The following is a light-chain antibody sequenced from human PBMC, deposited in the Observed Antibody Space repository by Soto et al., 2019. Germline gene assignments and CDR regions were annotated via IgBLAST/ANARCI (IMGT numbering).Light chain of an antibody. Sequence: QSVLTQPPSASATPAQRATISYSGSSSNIGSNTVNWYQQLPGTAPKLLIYKSNQRPSGVPDRFSGSKSGTSASLAISGLQSEDEADYYCAAWDDRLNGRVFGGGTKVTVL. J-gene: IGLJ3*02. CDR1: SSNIGSNT. CDR2: KSN. CDR3: AAWDDRLNGRV. V-gene: IGLV1-44*01.